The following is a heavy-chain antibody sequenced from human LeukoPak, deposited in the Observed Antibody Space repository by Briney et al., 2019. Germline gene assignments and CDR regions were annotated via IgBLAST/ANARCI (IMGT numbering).Heavy chain of an antibody. CDR2: IYSGGST. Sequence: GGSLRLSCAASGFTVSSNYMSWVRQAPGKGLEWVSVIYSGGSTYYADSVKGRFTISRDNSKNTLYLQMNSLRAEDTAVYYCARRGMVRGKGWYFDLWGRGTLVTVSS. J-gene: IGHJ2*01. D-gene: IGHD3-10*01. V-gene: IGHV3-53*01. CDR3: ARRGMVRGKGWYFDL. CDR1: GFTVSSNY.